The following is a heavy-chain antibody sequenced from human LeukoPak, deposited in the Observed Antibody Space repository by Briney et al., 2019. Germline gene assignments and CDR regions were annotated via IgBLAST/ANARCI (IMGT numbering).Heavy chain of an antibody. CDR2: IISKVNRYAT. J-gene: IGHJ4*02. CDR1: GFTFSGSA. CDR3: TPGGGGIVGDTVDY. Sequence: GGSLRLSRAPSGFTFSGSAMHWVRQASGEGLEWVGRIISKVNRYATAYAASVTGRLTISRDESKNTEYLQMNRLNTEDAAVYCSTPGGGGIVGDTVDYWGEGTVVTVSS. D-gene: IGHD1-26*01. V-gene: IGHV3-73*01.